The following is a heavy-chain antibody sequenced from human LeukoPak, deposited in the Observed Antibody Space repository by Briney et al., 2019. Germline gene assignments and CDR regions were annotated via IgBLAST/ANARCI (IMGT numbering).Heavy chain of an antibody. CDR1: GGTFSSYA. V-gene: IGHV1-69*05. Sequence: SVKGSCKASGGTFSSYAISWVRQAPGQGLEWMGGIIPIFGTANYAQKFQGRVTITTDESTSTTYMELSSLRSEDTAVYYCASTINPYYDSSGYLFDYWGQGTLVTVSS. CDR3: ASTINPYYDSSGYLFDY. J-gene: IGHJ4*02. D-gene: IGHD3-22*01. CDR2: IIPIFGTA.